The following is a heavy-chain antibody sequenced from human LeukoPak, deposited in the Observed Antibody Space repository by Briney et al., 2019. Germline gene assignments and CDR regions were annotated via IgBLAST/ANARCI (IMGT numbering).Heavy chain of an antibody. CDR3: AKDLWIEGYFDWLEYYFDY. D-gene: IGHD3-9*01. J-gene: IGHJ4*02. CDR2: ISGGST. CDR1: GFTFSSYA. Sequence: PGGSLRLSCAASGFTFSSYAMSWVRQAPGKGLEWVSAISGGSTYYADSVKGRFTISRDNSKNTLYLQMNSLRAEDTAVYYCAKDLWIEGYFDWLEYYFDYWGQGTLVTVSS. V-gene: IGHV3-23*01.